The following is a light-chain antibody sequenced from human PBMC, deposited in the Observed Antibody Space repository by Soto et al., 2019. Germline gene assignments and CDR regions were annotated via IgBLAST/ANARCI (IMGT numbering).Light chain of an antibody. CDR2: DAS. CDR1: RSVSSR. V-gene: IGKV1-5*02. CDR3: QQYNKWPPT. Sequence: DVQITQSPSALSASVGDRVIIICRASRSVSSRLAWFQQKPGKAPKLLIYDASTLEGGVPSRFSGSGSGTEFTLSISSLQPDDFAVYYCQQYNKWPPTFCQGTKADI. J-gene: IGKJ1*01.